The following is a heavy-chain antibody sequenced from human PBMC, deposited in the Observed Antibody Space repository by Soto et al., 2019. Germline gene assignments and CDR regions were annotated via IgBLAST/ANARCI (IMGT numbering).Heavy chain of an antibody. V-gene: IGHV1-69*13. CDR2: IIPIFGTA. CDR1: GGTFSSYA. J-gene: IGHJ6*02. Sequence: ASVKVSCKASGGTFSSYAISWVRQAPGQGLEWMGGIIPIFGTANYAQKFQGRVTITADESTSPAYMELSSLRSEDTAVYYCARDPAAMVSESVAYGMDVWGQGTTVTVSS. CDR3: ARDPAAMVSESVAYGMDV. D-gene: IGHD5-18*01.